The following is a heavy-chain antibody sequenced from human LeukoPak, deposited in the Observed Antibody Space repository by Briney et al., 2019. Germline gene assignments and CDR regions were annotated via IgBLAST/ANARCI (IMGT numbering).Heavy chain of an antibody. V-gene: IGHV4-34*01. CDR2: INHSGST. D-gene: IGHD5-18*01. Sequence: PSETLSLTCAVYGGSFSGYYWSWIRQPPGKGLEWIGEINHSGSTNYNPSPKSRVTISVDTSKNQFSLKLSSVTAADTAVYYCARTSSVDTALVGVHWFDPWGQGTLVTVSS. CDR3: ARTSSVDTALVGVHWFDP. J-gene: IGHJ5*02. CDR1: GGSFSGYY.